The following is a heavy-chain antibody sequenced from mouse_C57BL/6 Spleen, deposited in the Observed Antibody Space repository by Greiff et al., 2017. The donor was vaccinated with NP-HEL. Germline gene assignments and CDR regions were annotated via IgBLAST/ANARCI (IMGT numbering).Heavy chain of an antibody. J-gene: IGHJ3*01. D-gene: IGHD1-1*01. CDR1: GYTFTDYN. Sequence: EVQGVESGPELVKPGASVKMSCKASGYTFTDYNMHWVKQSHGKSLEWIGYINPNNGGTSYNQKFKGKATLTVNKSSSTAYMELRSLTSEDSAVYYCARLGITTVVAASGPFAYWGQGTLVTVSA. V-gene: IGHV1-22*01. CDR2: INPNNGGT. CDR3: ARLGITTVVAASGPFAY.